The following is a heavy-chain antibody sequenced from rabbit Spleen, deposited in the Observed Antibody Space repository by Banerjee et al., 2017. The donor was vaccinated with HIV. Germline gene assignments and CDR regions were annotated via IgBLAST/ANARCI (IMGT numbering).Heavy chain of an antibody. J-gene: IGHJ4*01. CDR1: GFSFSNRYW. D-gene: IGHD4-1*01. CDR3: VRNSGWGVSYFTL. Sequence: QSLEESGGDLVKPGASLTLTCTASGFSFSNRYWICWVRQAPGKGLEWIACIDTGSSGDTYYASWAKGRFTISKTSSTTVTLQLNSLTVADTATYFCVRNSGWGVSYFTLWGQGTLVTVS. CDR2: IDTGSSGDT. V-gene: IGHV1S40*01.